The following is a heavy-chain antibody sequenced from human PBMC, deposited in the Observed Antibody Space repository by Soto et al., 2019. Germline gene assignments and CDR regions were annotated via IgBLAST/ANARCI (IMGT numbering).Heavy chain of an antibody. CDR2: ISSNGGST. D-gene: IGHD3-10*01. V-gene: IGHV3-64*01. CDR1: GFTFSSYA. CDR3: ARDNFYCPGSDYVEYYGMDV. J-gene: IGHJ6*04. Sequence: PGRTLRLSCAAYGFTFSSYAMHWVRQAPGKGPEYVSGISSNGGSTYYANSVSGRFTISRDNSKNTLYLQMGSLRAEDMAVYYCARDNFYCPGSDYVEYYGMDVSGEGPTVTDSS.